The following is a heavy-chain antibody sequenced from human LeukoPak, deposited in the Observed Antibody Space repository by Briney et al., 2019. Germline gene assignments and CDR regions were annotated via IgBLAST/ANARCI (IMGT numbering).Heavy chain of an antibody. Sequence: GGSLRLSCAASGLTFSSYSMNWVRQAPGKGLEWVSSISSSNSYIYYADSVKGRFTISRDNAKNSLYLQMNSLRAEDTALYYCAREGARDSSGYYGDAFDIWGQGAMVTVSS. CDR2: ISSSNSYI. D-gene: IGHD3-22*01. CDR3: AREGARDSSGYYGDAFDI. J-gene: IGHJ3*02. CDR1: GLTFSSYS. V-gene: IGHV3-21*01.